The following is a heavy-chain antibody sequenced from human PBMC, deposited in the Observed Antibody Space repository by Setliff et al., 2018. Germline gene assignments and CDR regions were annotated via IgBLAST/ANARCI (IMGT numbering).Heavy chain of an antibody. CDR1: GASITSGGFY. CDR3: ARSPSSGAYWNPRPFYSDY. CDR2: ISPSGST. Sequence: SETLSLTCSVSGASITSGGFYWTWTRQPAGKGLEWIGHISPSGSTTYNPSVKSRVTISLDTSKNHFSLKLDSVTAADTALYYCARSPSSGAYWNPRPFYSDYWARGTLVTVS. D-gene: IGHD1-26*01. V-gene: IGHV4-61*09. J-gene: IGHJ4*02.